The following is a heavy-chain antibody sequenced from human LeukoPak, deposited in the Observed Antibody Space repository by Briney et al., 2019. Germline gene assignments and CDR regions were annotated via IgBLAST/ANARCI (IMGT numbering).Heavy chain of an antibody. D-gene: IGHD6-6*01. CDR2: ISLSGSIT. CDR1: GFSFSAYT. Sequence: GGSLRLSCEASGFSFSAYTMDWVRQAPGKGLEWISYISLSGSITYYADSVKGRFTISRDNARNSLHLQMNSLRAEDTAIYYCAKLVSDSSSYWGRGILVTVSS. V-gene: IGHV3-48*01. CDR3: AKLVSDSSSY. J-gene: IGHJ4*02.